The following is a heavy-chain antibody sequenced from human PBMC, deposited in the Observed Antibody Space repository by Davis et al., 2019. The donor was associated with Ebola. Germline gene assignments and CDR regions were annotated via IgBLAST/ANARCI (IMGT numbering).Heavy chain of an antibody. Sequence: SETLSLTCAVYGGSFSGYYWSWIRQPPGKGLEWIGYIYYSGSTNYNPSLKSRVTISVDTSKNQFSLKLSSVTAADTAVYYCARMLQLWSNYFDYWGQGTLVTVSS. CDR1: GGSFSGYY. V-gene: IGHV4-59*01. CDR3: ARMLQLWSNYFDY. CDR2: IYYSGST. D-gene: IGHD5-18*01. J-gene: IGHJ4*02.